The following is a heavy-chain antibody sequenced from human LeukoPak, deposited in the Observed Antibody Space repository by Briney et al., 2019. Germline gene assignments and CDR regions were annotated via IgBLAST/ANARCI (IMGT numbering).Heavy chain of an antibody. V-gene: IGHV3-20*04. CDR3: ARVEQQLYGTYYYYMDV. J-gene: IGHJ6*03. D-gene: IGHD6-13*01. CDR2: INWYGGST. Sequence: GGPLRLSCAASGFTFDDYGMSWVRQAPGKGLEWVSGINWYGGSTGYADSVKGRFTISRDNAKNSLYLQMNSLRAEDTALYYCARVEQQLYGTYYYYMDVWGKGTTVTVSS. CDR1: GFTFDDYG.